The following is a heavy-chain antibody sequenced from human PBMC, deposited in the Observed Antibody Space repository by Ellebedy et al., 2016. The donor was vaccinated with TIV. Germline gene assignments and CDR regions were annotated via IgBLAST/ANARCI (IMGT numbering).Heavy chain of an antibody. V-gene: IGHV3-53*01. CDR2: IYSGGST. D-gene: IGHD3-16*02. Sequence: GGSLKISCAASGFTVSSKYMCWVRQAPGKGLECISIIYSGGSTYYADSLEGRFTISRDNSKNTLYLQMDRLRAEDTAVYYCARGAGNDFVWGSYRHRPFDSWGQGTLVTVSS. CDR3: ARGAGNDFVWGSYRHRPFDS. J-gene: IGHJ4*02. CDR1: GFTVSSKY.